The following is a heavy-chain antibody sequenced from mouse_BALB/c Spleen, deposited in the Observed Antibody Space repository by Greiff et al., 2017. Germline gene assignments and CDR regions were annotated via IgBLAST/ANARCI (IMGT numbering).Heavy chain of an antibody. D-gene: IGHD1-1*01. CDR1: GFTFSSYY. V-gene: IGHV5-6-2*01. Sequence: EVQVVESGGGLVKLGGSLKLSCAASGFTFSSYYMSWVRQTPEKRLELVAAINSNGGSTYYPDTVKGRFTISRDNAKNTLYLQMSSLKSEDTALYYCARHYYGSSYYAMDYWGQGTSVTVSS. J-gene: IGHJ4*01. CDR3: ARHYYGSSYYAMDY. CDR2: INSNGGST.